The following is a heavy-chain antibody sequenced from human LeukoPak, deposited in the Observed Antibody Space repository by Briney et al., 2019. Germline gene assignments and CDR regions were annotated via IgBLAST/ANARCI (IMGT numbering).Heavy chain of an antibody. CDR3: ARASGNYYYMDV. V-gene: IGHV3-30*02. Sequence: HPGGSLRLSCAASGFTFSSYGMHWVRQAPGKGLEWVAFIRYDGSNKYYADSVKGRFTISRDNSKNTLYLQMNSLRAEDTAVYYCARASGNYYYMDVWGKGTTVTVSS. D-gene: IGHD2-15*01. J-gene: IGHJ6*03. CDR2: IRYDGSNK. CDR1: GFTFSSYG.